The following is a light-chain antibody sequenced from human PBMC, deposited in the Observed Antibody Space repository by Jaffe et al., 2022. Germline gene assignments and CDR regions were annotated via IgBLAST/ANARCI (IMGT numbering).Light chain of an antibody. CDR3: QQYYSTPPT. CDR1: QSVLSSSNNKNY. V-gene: IGKV4-1*01. CDR2: WAS. J-gene: IGKJ4*01. Sequence: DIVMTQSPDSLAVSLGERATINCKSSQSVLSSSNNKNYLAWYQQKPGQPPKLLIYWASTRESGVPDRFSGSGSGTDFTLTISSLQAEDVAVYYCQQYYSTPPTFGGGTKVEIE.